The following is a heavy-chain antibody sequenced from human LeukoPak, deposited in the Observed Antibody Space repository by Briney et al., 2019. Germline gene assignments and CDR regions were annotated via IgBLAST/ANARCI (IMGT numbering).Heavy chain of an antibody. CDR2: MCGTAGCT. CDR3: AKDRPNFHENSGHYYRRDGDS. D-gene: IGHD3-22*01. Sequence: PGGSLTLSCPASGFTFYMYAMSWVRQAPGKGLEWVASMCGTAGCTFYPDSVKGRFTISRDNSKNVLYLRMKSLTAEDTAIYYCAKDRPNFHENSGHYYRRDGDSWGQGTLVTVSS. J-gene: IGHJ5*01. CDR1: GFTFYMYA. V-gene: IGHV3-23*01.